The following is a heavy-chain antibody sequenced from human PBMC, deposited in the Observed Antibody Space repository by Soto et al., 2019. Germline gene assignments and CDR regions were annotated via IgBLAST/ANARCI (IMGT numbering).Heavy chain of an antibody. J-gene: IGHJ6*02. Sequence: EVQLVESGGGLVQPGGSLRLSCAASGFTFSSYSMNWVRQAPGKGLEWVSYISSSSSTIYYADSVKGRFTISRDNAKNSLYLQMNSLRDEDTAVYYCARDHHEGIAAAGKAGMDVWGQGTTVTVSS. CDR1: GFTFSSYS. CDR3: ARDHHEGIAAAGKAGMDV. V-gene: IGHV3-48*02. CDR2: ISSSSSTI. D-gene: IGHD6-13*01.